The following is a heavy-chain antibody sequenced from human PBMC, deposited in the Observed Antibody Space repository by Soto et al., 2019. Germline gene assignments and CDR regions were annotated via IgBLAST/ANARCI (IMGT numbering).Heavy chain of an antibody. CDR1: GLSLSTSGVG. D-gene: IGHD1-1*01. J-gene: IGHJ4*02. CDR2: IYWNDDK. Sequence: SGPTLVNPTQTLTLTCTFSGLSLSTSGVGMGWIRQPPGKALEWLAPIYWNDDKRYSPSLKSRLTITKDTSENQVVLTMTNMDPVDTATYYCAHMAPTTPGRRYFDYWGQGTLVTVSS. CDR3: AHMAPTTPGRRYFDY. V-gene: IGHV2-5*01.